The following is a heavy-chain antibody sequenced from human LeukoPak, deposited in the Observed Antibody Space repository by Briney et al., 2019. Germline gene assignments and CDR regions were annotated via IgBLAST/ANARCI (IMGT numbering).Heavy chain of an antibody. V-gene: IGHV7-4-1*02. CDR3: ARVTGYCSSTSCYEGRLYWFDP. D-gene: IGHD2-2*01. CDR2: INTNTGNP. CDR1: GYTFTSYA. Sequence: ASVKVSCKASGYTFTSYAMNWVRQAPGQGLEWMGWINTNTGNPTYAQGFTGRFVFSLDTSVSTAYLQISSLKAEDTAVYYCARVTGYCSSTSCYEGRLYWFDPWGQGTMVTVSS. J-gene: IGHJ5*02.